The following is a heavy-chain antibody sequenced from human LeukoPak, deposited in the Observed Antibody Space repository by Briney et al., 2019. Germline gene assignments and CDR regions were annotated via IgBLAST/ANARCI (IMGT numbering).Heavy chain of an antibody. D-gene: IGHD6-13*01. J-gene: IGHJ4*02. CDR2: INHSGST. CDR1: GGSFSGYY. CDR3: ARWKQQLVRGYYFDY. Sequence: SETLSLTCAVYGGSFSGYYWSWIRQPPGKGLEWIGEINHSGSTNYNPSLKSRVTISVDTSKNHFSLKLSSVTAADTAVYYCARWKQQLVRGYYFDYWGQGTLVTVSS. V-gene: IGHV4-34*01.